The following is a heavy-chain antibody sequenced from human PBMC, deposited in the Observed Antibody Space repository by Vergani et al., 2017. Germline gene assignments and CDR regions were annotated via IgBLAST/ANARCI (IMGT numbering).Heavy chain of an antibody. CDR3: AARPFYESSGYYYVGYFQH. CDR1: GGSFSGYF. Sequence: QVQLQQWGAGLLKPSETLSLTCAVYGGSFSGYFWSWIRQPPGKGLEWIGNIYYSGSTNYHPSLKSRVTISVDTSKNQFSLKLSSVTAADTAVYYCAARPFYESSGYYYVGYFQHWGQGTLVTVSS. J-gene: IGHJ1*01. V-gene: IGHV4-34*11. D-gene: IGHD3-22*01. CDR2: IYYSGST.